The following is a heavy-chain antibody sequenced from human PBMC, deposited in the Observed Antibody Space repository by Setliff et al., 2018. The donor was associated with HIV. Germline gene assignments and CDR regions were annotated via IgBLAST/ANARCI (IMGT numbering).Heavy chain of an antibody. D-gene: IGHD2-2*01. CDR3: ARHNCGTTACYGVVV. V-gene: IGHV4-34*01. CDR2: INHSGST. CDR1: GGSFSGYY. Sequence: PSETLSLTCAVYGGSFSGYYWSWIRQPPGKGLEWIGEINHSGSTNYNPSLKSRVTILVDTSKNQFSLKLSSVTAADTAVYYCARHNCGTTACYGVVVWGQGTMVTVSS. J-gene: IGHJ3*01.